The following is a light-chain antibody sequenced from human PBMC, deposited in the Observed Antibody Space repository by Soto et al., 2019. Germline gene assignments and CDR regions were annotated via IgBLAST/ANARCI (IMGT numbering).Light chain of an antibody. CDR2: DVS. CDR1: SSDVGGYNY. Sequence: QSVLTQPASVSGSPGQSITISCTGTSSDVGGYNYVSWYQQHPGKAPKLMIYDVSNRPSGVSNRFSGSKSGNTASLTISGLKTEDEADYYCSSYTSSSTPFYFFGTGTKVTVL. J-gene: IGLJ1*01. V-gene: IGLV2-14*01. CDR3: SSYTSSSTPFYF.